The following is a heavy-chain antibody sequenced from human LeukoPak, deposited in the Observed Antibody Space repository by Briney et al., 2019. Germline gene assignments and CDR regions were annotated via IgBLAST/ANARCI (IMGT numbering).Heavy chain of an antibody. J-gene: IGHJ6*02. CDR2: ITNGGSTI. V-gene: IGHV3-11*01. Sequence: PGGSLRLSCAASGFTFSDYNMNWVRQAPGKGLEWVSYITNGGSTIHHADSVKGRFTISRDNAKKTLYLQMNSLRAEDTAVYYCAKSIGLTGGGVDVWGQGTTVTVSS. CDR1: GFTFSDYN. CDR3: AKSIGLTGGGVDV. D-gene: IGHD3-9*01.